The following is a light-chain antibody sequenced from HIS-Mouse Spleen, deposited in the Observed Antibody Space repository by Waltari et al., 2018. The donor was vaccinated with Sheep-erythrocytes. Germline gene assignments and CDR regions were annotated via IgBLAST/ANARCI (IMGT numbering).Light chain of an antibody. CDR3: CSYAGSSTPWV. J-gene: IGLJ3*02. Sequence: QSALTQPASVSGSPGQSITIPCTGTRSDVGSYNLVSWYQQHPGKAPKLMIYEDSKRPSGVSNRFSGSKSGNTASLTISGLQAEDEADYYCCSYAGSSTPWVFGGGTKLTVL. CDR2: EDS. CDR1: RSDVGSYNL. V-gene: IGLV2-23*01.